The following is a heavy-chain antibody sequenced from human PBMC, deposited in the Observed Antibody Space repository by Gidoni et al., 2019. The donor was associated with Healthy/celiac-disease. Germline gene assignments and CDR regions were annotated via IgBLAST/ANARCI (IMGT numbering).Heavy chain of an antibody. Sequence: EVQLVESGGGLVQPGGSLRLPCAASGFTFSSYDMHWVRQATGKGLEWVSAIGTAGDTYYPGSVKGRVTISRENAKNSLYLQMNSLRAEDTAVYYCARDRSGTTLFDYWGQGTLVTVSS. CDR3: ARDRSGTTLFDY. V-gene: IGHV3-13*01. J-gene: IGHJ4*02. D-gene: IGHD3-10*01. CDR2: IGTAGDT. CDR1: GFTFSSYD.